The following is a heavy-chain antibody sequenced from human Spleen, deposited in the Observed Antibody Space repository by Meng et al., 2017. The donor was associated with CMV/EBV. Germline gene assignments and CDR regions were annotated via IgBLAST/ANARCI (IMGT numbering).Heavy chain of an antibody. CDR3: ARGGDFWSGYDPNGFDP. V-gene: IGHV4-31*02. J-gene: IGHJ5*02. CDR2: IYYSGST. CDR1: TISSGGYS. D-gene: IGHD3-3*01. Sequence: TISSGGYSWSWIRQHPGKGLEWIGYIYYSGSTYYNPSLKSRVTISVDTSKNQFSLKLSSVTAADTAVYYCARGGDFWSGYDPNGFDPWGQGTLVTVSS.